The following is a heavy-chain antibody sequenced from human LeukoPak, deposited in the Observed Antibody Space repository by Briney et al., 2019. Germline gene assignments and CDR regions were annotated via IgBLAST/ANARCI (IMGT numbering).Heavy chain of an antibody. V-gene: IGHV3-7*01. Sequence: GGSLRLSCAASGLTFRTYWMTWVCHAPGKGLEWVANINEDGSAQYYMDSVEGRFTISRDNAKNSLYLQVNTLRPEDTAVYYCATHNLFRFEYWGQGTLVTVRS. D-gene: IGHD2-21*01. CDR1: GLTFRTYW. CDR2: INEDGSAQ. CDR3: ATHNLFRFEY. J-gene: IGHJ4*02.